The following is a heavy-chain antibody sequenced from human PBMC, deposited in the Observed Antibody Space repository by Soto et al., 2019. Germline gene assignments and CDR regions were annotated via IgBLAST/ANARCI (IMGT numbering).Heavy chain of an antibody. V-gene: IGHV4-4*07. D-gene: IGHD1-26*01. CDR3: AREGASGFGMDV. J-gene: IGHJ6*02. CDR1: GGTMRTYY. CDR2: IYPSGTT. Sequence: NPSETLSLTCTVSGGTMRTYYWGWIRQPAGKPLEWIGRIYPSGTTNYNPSLKSRVTLSLDTSKNQFSLNLSSVTAADTAVYYCAREGASGFGMDVWGQGTTVTV.